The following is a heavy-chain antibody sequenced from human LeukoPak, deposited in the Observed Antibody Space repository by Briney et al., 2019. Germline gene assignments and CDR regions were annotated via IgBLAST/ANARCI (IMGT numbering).Heavy chain of an antibody. CDR3: ARDLSVTTGGAYYYYGMDV. V-gene: IGHV3-11*01. J-gene: IGHJ6*02. Sequence: LSLTCAVYGGSFSGYYWSWIRQAPGKGLEWVSYISSSGSTIYYADSVKGRFTISRDNAKNSLYLQMNSLRAEDTAVYYCARDLSVTTGGAYYYYGMDVWGQGTTVTVSS. D-gene: IGHD4-17*01. CDR2: ISSSGSTI. CDR1: GGSFSGYY.